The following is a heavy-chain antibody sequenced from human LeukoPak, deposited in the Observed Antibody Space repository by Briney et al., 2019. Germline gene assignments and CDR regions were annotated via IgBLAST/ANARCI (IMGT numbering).Heavy chain of an antibody. CDR2: IIPIFGTA. D-gene: IGHD1-26*01. CDR1: GGTFSSYA. CDR3: ASGEPYSGGYGDY. Sequence: ASVKVSCKASGGTFSSYAISWVRQAPGQGLEWMGRIIPIFGTANYAQKFQGRVTITTDESTSTAYMELSSLRSEDTAVYYCASGEPYSGGYGDYWGQGTLVTVSS. J-gene: IGHJ4*02. V-gene: IGHV1-69*05.